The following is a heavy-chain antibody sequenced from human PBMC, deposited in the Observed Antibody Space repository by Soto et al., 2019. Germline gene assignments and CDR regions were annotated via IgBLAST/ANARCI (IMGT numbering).Heavy chain of an antibody. J-gene: IGHJ4*02. D-gene: IGHD6-13*01. V-gene: IGHV3-48*02. CDR1: RFTFSSYS. CDR3: ARDPYSSSWYTFDY. Sequence: EVQVVESGGGLVQPGGSLRLSCAASRFTFSSYSMNWVRQAPGKGLEWVSYIGSSSSTIYYADSVKGRFTISRDNAKNSLYLQMNSLRDEDTAVYYCARDPYSSSWYTFDYWGQGTLVTVSS. CDR2: IGSSSSTI.